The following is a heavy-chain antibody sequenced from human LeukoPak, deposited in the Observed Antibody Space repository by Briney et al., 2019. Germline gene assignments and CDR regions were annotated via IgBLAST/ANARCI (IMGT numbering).Heavy chain of an antibody. V-gene: IGHV4-59*12. CDR3: ARDLKGVATGTGDY. D-gene: IGHD5-12*01. CDR2: IYYSGST. CDR1: GGSISSYY. J-gene: IGHJ4*02. Sequence: SETLSLTCTVSGGSISSYYWSWIRQPPGKGLEWIGYIYYSGSTNYNPSLKSRVTISVDTSKNQFSLKLSSVTAADTAVYYCARDLKGVATGTGDYWGQGTLVTVSS.